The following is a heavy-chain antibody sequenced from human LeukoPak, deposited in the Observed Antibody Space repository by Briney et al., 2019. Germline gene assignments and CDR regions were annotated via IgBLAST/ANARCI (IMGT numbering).Heavy chain of an antibody. CDR2: INPSEGGT. V-gene: IGHV1-2*02. CDR1: GYTFTAYN. CDR3: AIFLYFYDSDAYLAS. Sequence: ASVKVSCKASGYTFTAYNMHWVRQAPGQGLQWMGWINPSEGGTNYAQRFQGRVTMTRDTSTSTTYMELNRLLSDATAVPHCAIFLYFYDSDAYLASWRQGSLVTVSS. J-gene: IGHJ5*02. D-gene: IGHD3-22*01.